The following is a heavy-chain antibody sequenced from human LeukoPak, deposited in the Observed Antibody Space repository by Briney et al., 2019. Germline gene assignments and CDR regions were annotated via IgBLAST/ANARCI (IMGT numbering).Heavy chain of an antibody. D-gene: IGHD3-3*01. CDR1: GGSISSYY. J-gene: IGHJ3*02. V-gene: IGHV4-4*07. Sequence: SETLSLTCTVSGGSISSYYWSCIRQPAGKELEWIGRIYTSGSTNYNPSLKSRVTMSVDTFKNQFSLKLSSVTAADTAVYYCARDLEDWAFDIWGQGTMVTVSS. CDR3: ARDLEDWAFDI. CDR2: IYTSGST.